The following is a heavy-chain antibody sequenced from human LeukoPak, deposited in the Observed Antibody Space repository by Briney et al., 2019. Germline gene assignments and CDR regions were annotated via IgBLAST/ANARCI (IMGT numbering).Heavy chain of an antibody. CDR1: GFTFSSYS. V-gene: IGHV3-21*01. CDR2: ISSSSSYI. Sequence: GGSLRLSCAAFGFTFSSYSMNWVRQAPGKGLEWVSSISSSSSYIYYADSVKGRFTISRDNAKNSLYLQMNSLRAEDTAVYYCARDRWELPWSFDYWGQGTLVTVSS. D-gene: IGHD1-26*01. CDR3: ARDRWELPWSFDY. J-gene: IGHJ4*02.